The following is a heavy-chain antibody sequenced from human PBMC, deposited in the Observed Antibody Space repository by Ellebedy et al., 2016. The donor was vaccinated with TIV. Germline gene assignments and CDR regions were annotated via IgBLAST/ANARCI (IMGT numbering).Heavy chain of an antibody. Sequence: SETLSLXXTVSGGSISSGGYYWSWIRQHPGKGLEWIGYIYYSGSTYYNPSLKSRVTISVDTSKNQFSLKLSSVTAADTAVYYCARVIVVVPAAMGGWFDPWGQGTLVTVSS. CDR2: IYYSGST. J-gene: IGHJ5*02. CDR3: ARVIVVVPAAMGGWFDP. V-gene: IGHV4-31*03. D-gene: IGHD2-2*01. CDR1: GGSISSGGYY.